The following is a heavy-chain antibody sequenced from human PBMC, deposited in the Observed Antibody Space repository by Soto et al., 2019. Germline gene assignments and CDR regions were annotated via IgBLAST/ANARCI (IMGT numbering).Heavy chain of an antibody. CDR1: GFSFSSYW. Sequence: EVQMVESGGGLVQPGGSLRLSCAVSGFSFSSYWMHWVRQAPGKGLVWVSRIKTDGSITSYADSVKDRFTISRDNAKNTLYLQLNSLRVEDTAVYYCARVGTGSYWFDYWGQGTLVTVSS. J-gene: IGHJ4*02. CDR3: ARVGTGSYWFDY. D-gene: IGHD1-26*01. CDR2: IKTDGSIT. V-gene: IGHV3-74*01.